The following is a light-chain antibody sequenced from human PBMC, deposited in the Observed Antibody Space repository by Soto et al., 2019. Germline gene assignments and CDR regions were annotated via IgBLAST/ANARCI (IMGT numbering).Light chain of an antibody. J-gene: IGKJ2*01. V-gene: IGKV3-20*01. Sequence: EIVLTQSPGTLSLSPGERATLSCRASQSVSISYLAWYQQKPGQAPRLLIYGASSRATGIPDRFSGSGSGTDFTLTISRLEPEDFAVYYCQQYGSSPRDTFGQGTKLEIK. CDR2: GAS. CDR3: QQYGSSPRDT. CDR1: QSVSISY.